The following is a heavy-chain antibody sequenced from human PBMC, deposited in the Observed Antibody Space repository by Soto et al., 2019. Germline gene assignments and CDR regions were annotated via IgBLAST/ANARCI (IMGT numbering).Heavy chain of an antibody. Sequence: SETLSLTCTVSGGSISSSSYHWGWNRQPPGKGLEWIGSIYYSGSTYYNPSLKSRVTISVDTSKNQFSLKLSSVTAADTAVYYCARLKTGTHDYWGQGTLVTVSS. V-gene: IGHV4-39*01. J-gene: IGHJ4*02. D-gene: IGHD1-1*01. CDR1: GGSISSSSYH. CDR2: IYYSGST. CDR3: ARLKTGTHDY.